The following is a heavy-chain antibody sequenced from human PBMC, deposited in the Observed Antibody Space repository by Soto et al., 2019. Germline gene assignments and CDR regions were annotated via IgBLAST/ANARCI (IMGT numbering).Heavy chain of an antibody. V-gene: IGHV1-69*01. CDR2: IIPIFGTA. CDR1: GGTFSSYA. D-gene: IGHD3-9*01. CDR3: ARAGIEKITIFSHAFDI. J-gene: IGHJ3*02. Sequence: QVQLVQSGAEVKKPGSSVKVSCKASGGTFSSYAISWVRQAPGQGLEWMGGIIPIFGTANYAQKFQGRVTITADESTSTAYMELSSLRSEDTAVYYRARAGIEKITIFSHAFDIWGQGTMVTVSS.